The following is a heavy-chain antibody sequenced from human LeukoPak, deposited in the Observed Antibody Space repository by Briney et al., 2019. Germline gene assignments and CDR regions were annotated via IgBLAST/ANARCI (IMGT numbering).Heavy chain of an antibody. CDR2: INHSGST. CDR1: GGSFSGYY. Sequence: SETLSLTCAVYGGSFSGYYWSWIRQPPGKGLEWIGEINHSGSTNYNPSLKSRVTISVDTSKNQFSLKLSSVTAADTAVYYCARGLAVAGTPPFDYWGQGTLVTVSS. J-gene: IGHJ4*02. CDR3: ARGLAVAGTPPFDY. D-gene: IGHD6-19*01. V-gene: IGHV4-34*01.